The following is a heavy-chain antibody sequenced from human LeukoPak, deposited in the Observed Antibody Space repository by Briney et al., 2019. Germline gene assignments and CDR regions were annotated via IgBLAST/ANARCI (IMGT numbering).Heavy chain of an antibody. V-gene: IGHV5-51*01. CDR2: IYPGDSDT. CDR1: GYSFTRYW. CDR3: ARLRWPRGGRSSFDY. J-gene: IGHJ4*02. D-gene: IGHD3-10*01. Sequence: GESLKISCKGSGYSFTRYWIGWVRQMPGKGLEWMGIIYPGDSDTIYSPSFQGQVTISADESITTAYLQWSSLKASDTAMYYCARLRWPRGGRSSFDYWGQGALVTVSS.